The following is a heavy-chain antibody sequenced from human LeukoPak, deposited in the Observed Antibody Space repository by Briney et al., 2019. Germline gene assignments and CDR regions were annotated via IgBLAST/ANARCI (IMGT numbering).Heavy chain of an antibody. Sequence: SETLSLTCTVSGYSISSGYYWGWIRQPPGKGLEWIGSIYHSGSTYYNPSLKSRVTISVDTSKNQFSLKLSSVTAADTAVYYCAREGYGGNSVLDYWGQGTLVTVSS. CDR2: IYHSGST. CDR3: AREGYGGNSVLDY. D-gene: IGHD4-23*01. CDR1: GYSISSGYY. J-gene: IGHJ4*02. V-gene: IGHV4-38-2*02.